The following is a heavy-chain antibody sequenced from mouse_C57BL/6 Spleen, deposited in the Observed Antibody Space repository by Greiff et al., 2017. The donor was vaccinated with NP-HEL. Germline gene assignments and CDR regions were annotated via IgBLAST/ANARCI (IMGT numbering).Heavy chain of an antibody. CDR2: IDPNRGGT. CDR1: GYTFTSYW. V-gene: IGHV1-72*01. CDR3: AKESAPSSYYFDY. D-gene: IGHD1-1*01. Sequence: QVQLQQPGAELVKPGASVKLSCKASGYTFTSYWMHWVKQRPGRGLEWIVRIDPNRGGTKYNEKFKSKATLTVDKPSSTAYMQLSSLTSEDAAVYYCAKESAPSSYYFDYWGQGTTLTVSS. J-gene: IGHJ2*01.